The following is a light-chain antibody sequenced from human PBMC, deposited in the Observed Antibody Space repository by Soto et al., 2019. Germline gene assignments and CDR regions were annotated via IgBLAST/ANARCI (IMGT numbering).Light chain of an antibody. V-gene: IGKV1-5*03. Sequence: DIQMTQSPSTLSGSVGDRVTITCRASQTISSWLAWYQQKPGKAPKLLIYKASTLKSGVPSRFSGTGSGTEFTLTISNLQPDDFATYFCQQYNSFSLITFGQGTRLENK. J-gene: IGKJ5*01. CDR1: QTISSW. CDR3: QQYNSFSLIT. CDR2: KAS.